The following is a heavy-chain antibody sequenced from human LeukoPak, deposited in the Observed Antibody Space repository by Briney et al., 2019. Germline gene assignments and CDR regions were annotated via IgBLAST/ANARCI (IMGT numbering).Heavy chain of an antibody. CDR2: IYYIGST. CDR3: ARWGPLYYMDV. D-gene: IGHD3-16*01. J-gene: IGHJ6*03. CDR1: GGSISSYF. Sequence: SETLSLTCTVSGGSISSYFWSWIRQPPGKGLEWIGYIYYIGSTNYNPSLKSRVSISVDTSKNQFSLKLSSVTAADTAVYYCARWGPLYYMDVWGKGTTVTVSS. V-gene: IGHV4-59*08.